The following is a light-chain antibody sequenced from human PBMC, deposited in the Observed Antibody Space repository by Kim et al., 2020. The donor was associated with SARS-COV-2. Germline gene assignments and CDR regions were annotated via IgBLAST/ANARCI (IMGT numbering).Light chain of an antibody. V-gene: IGLV2-14*03. J-gene: IGLJ3*02. CDR3: SSYTTSTTWV. CDR1: SRDVGAYDY. CDR2: DVS. Sequence: GQSITISCTGTSRDVGAYDYVSWYQQHQGKAPKLIIYDVSERPSGVSYRFSGSKSGNTASLTISRLRAEDEADYYCSSYTTSTTWVFGGGTQLTVL.